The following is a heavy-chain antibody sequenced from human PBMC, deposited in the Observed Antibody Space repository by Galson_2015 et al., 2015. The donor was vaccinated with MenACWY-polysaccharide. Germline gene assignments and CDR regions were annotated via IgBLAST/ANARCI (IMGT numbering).Heavy chain of an antibody. D-gene: IGHD2-2*01. J-gene: IGHJ4*02. CDR1: GYNFGSYW. V-gene: IGHV5-51*03. CDR3: ARLNSRGCSKNLVFEN. CDR2: VYPGDSDA. Sequence: QSGAEVKKPGESLKISCQGSGYNFGSYWIAWVRQMPGKGLEWMGSVYPGDSDAKYSPSFQGQVTFSVDKSISTAFLHWSSLKASDSAIYYCARLNSRGCSKNLVFENWGQGTLVTVSS.